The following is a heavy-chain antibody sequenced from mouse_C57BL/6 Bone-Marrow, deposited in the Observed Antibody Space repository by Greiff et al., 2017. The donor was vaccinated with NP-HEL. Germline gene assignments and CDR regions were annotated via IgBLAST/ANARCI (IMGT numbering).Heavy chain of an antibody. V-gene: IGHV1-55*01. CDR1: GYTFTSYW. CDR2: IFPGSGST. Sequence: QVQLQQPGAELVKPGASVKMSCKASGYTFTSYWITWVKQRPGQGLEWIGDIFPGSGSTNYNEKFKSKATLTVYTSSSTAYMQLSSLTSEDSAVYYCARSGGCDWYFEVWGTGTTVTVSS. J-gene: IGHJ1*03. CDR3: ARSGGCDWYFEV. D-gene: IGHD3-3*01.